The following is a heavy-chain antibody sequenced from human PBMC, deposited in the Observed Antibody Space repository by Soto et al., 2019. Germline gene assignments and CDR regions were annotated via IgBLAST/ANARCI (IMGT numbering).Heavy chain of an antibody. J-gene: IGHJ5*02. D-gene: IGHD3-3*01. Sequence: SETLSLTCTVSGGSISSGGYYWSWIRQHTGKGLEWIGYIYYSGSTYYNPSLKSRVTISVDTNKNQFSLKLSSVTAAATAVYYWARSVSLRITIFFSPAPFWFDPWGQGTLVTVSS. V-gene: IGHV4-31*03. CDR2: IYYSGST. CDR3: ARSVSLRITIFFSPAPFWFDP. CDR1: GGSISSGGYY.